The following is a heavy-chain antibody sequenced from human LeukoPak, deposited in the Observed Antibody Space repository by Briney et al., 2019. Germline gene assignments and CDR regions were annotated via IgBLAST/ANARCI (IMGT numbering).Heavy chain of an antibody. J-gene: IGHJ4*02. CDR2: IYYSGRT. D-gene: IGHD6-19*01. V-gene: IGHV4-59*08. CDR3: ARLIPNSAWLSDY. CDR1: GGSISNYY. Sequence: KPSETLSLTCTVSGGSISNYYWNWIRQPPGKGLEWIGNIYYSGRTNYNPSLKSRVTISVDTSKNQFSLKLTSATAADTAVYYCARLIPNSAWLSDYWGRGTLVTVSS.